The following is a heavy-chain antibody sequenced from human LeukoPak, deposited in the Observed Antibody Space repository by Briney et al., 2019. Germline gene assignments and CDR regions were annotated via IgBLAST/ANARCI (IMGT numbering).Heavy chain of an antibody. V-gene: IGHV4-59*01. Sequence: SETLSLTCTVSGGSISSYYWSWIRQPPGKGLEWIGYIYYSGSTNYNPSLKSRVTISVDTSKNQFSLKLSSVTAADTAIYYCAKLFDSGTYNNFFHYWGQGTLVTVSS. CDR1: GGSISSYY. CDR2: IYYSGST. D-gene: IGHD3-10*01. CDR3: AKLFDSGTYNNFFHY. J-gene: IGHJ4*02.